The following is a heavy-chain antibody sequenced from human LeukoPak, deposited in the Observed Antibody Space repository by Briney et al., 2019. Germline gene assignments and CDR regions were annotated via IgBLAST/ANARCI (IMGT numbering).Heavy chain of an antibody. D-gene: IGHD4-17*01. Sequence: ASVKVSCKASGASFSNYYIHWVRQAPGQGLEWVGLIYPGGGWTNYAQKFQGRVTITKDESTRTVYLELTSLTSDDTAVYYCARDVHGDYGSGWFDPWGQGTLVSVSS. J-gene: IGHJ5*02. CDR3: ARDVHGDYGSGWFDP. CDR1: GASFSNYY. V-gene: IGHV1-46*01. CDR2: IYPGGGWT.